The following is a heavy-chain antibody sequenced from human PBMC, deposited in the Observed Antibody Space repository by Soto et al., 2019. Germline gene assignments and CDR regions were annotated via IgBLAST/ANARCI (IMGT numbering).Heavy chain of an antibody. CDR3: ARQGIAAAGKNYYYYYGMDV. V-gene: IGHV1-2*04. J-gene: IGHJ6*02. Sequence: ASVKVSCKASGYTFTGYYMHWVRQAPGQGLEWMGWINPNSGGTNYALKFQGWVTMTRDTSISTAYMELSRLRSDDTAMYYCARQGIAAAGKNYYYYYGMDVWGQGTTVTVSS. CDR1: GYTFTGYY. D-gene: IGHD6-13*01. CDR2: INPNSGGT.